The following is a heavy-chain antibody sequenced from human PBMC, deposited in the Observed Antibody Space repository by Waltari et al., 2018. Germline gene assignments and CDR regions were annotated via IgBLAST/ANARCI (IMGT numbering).Heavy chain of an antibody. CDR3: ASFKMATRRVDY. CDR2: IYYSGST. CDR1: GGSISSSSYY. V-gene: IGHV4-39*07. J-gene: IGHJ4*02. Sequence: QLQLQESGPGLVKPSETLSLTCTVSGGSISSSSYYWGWLRQPPGKGLEWIGSIYYSGSTYYNPSLKSRVTISVDTSKNQFSLKLSSVTAADTAVYYCASFKMATRRVDYWGQGTLVTVSS. D-gene: IGHD5-12*01.